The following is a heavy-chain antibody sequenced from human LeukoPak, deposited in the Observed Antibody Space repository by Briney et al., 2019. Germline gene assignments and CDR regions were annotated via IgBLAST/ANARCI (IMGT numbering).Heavy chain of an antibody. Sequence: PGWSLRLSCAAAGFTFDNYAVHWVRQAPGKGLEWVSRISWNAGGIVYADSVKGRFTISRDNAKNSLYLQMNSLRAEDTALYYCAKGTTFDAFDIWGQGTMVTVSS. CDR3: AKGTTFDAFDI. V-gene: IGHV3-9*01. CDR2: ISWNAGGI. J-gene: IGHJ3*02. D-gene: IGHD3-16*01. CDR1: GFTFDNYA.